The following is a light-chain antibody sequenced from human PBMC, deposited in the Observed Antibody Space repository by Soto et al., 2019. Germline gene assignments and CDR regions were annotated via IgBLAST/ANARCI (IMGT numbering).Light chain of an antibody. CDR1: SSDVGGYNY. J-gene: IGLJ3*02. V-gene: IGLV2-14*01. Sequence: QSALTKPASVSGSPGQSITISCTGTSSDVGGYNYVSWYQQHPGKAPKLMIYEVSNRPSGVSNRFSGSKSGNTASLTISGLQAEDEADYYCSSYTSSSTLAWVFGGGTKVTVL. CDR2: EVS. CDR3: SSYTSSSTLAWV.